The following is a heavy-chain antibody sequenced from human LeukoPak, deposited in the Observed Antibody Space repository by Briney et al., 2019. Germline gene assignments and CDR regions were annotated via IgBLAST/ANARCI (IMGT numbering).Heavy chain of an antibody. D-gene: IGHD5-12*01. CDR2: IYSGGST. CDR3: AREDGYKAPFDY. J-gene: IGHJ4*02. CDR1: GFTVSSNY. V-gene: IGHV3-66*01. Sequence: GGSLRLSCAASGFTVSSNYMSWVRQAPGKGLEWVSVIYSGGSTYYADSVKGRFTISGDNSKNTLYLQMNSLRAEDTAVYYCAREDGYKAPFDYWGQGTLVTVSS.